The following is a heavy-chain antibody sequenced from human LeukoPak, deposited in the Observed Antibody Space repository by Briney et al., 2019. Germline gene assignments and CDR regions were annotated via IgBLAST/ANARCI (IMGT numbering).Heavy chain of an antibody. V-gene: IGHV4-4*07. J-gene: IGHJ4*02. Sequence: PSETLSLTCTVSGGSISSYYWSWIRQPAGNGLEWIGRIYTSGSTNYNPSLKSRVTMSVDTSKNQFSLKLSSVTAADTAVYYCARDPDPYWSGWPFDYWGQGTLVTVSS. CDR3: ARDPDPYWSGWPFDY. CDR2: IYTSGST. D-gene: IGHD6-19*01. CDR1: GGSISSYY.